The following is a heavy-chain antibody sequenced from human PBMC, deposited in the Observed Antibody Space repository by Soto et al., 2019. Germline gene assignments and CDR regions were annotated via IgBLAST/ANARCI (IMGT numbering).Heavy chain of an antibody. J-gene: IGHJ4*02. CDR2: ISYDGSNK. CDR3: AKGSSSNYNWNYVDY. CDR1: GFTFSSYG. Sequence: GGSLRLSCAASGFTFSSYGMHWVRQAPGKGLEWVAVISYDGSNKYYADSVKGRFTISRDNSKNTLYLQMNSLRAEDTAVYYCAKGSSSNYNWNYVDYWGQGTLVTVSS. D-gene: IGHD1-20*01. V-gene: IGHV3-30*18.